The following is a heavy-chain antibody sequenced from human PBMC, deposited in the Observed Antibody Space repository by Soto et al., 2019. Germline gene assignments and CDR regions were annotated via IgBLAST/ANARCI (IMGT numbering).Heavy chain of an antibody. CDR3: ARETLAFDP. D-gene: IGHD1-1*01. CDR1: GYTFTGHY. CDR2: INPNNGDT. Sequence: QVQLVQSGAEVKKPGASVKVSCKASGYTFTGHYIHWVRQAPGQGLEWMGWINPNNGDTNFAQKFQGRVTMTRDTSISTADMELIRLTSGDAAVYYCARETLAFDPWGQGTLVTVSS. J-gene: IGHJ5*02. V-gene: IGHV1-2*02.